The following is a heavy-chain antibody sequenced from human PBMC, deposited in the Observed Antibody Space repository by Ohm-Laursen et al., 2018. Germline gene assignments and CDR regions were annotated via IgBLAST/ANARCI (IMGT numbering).Heavy chain of an antibody. CDR3: AKGGAYYDFWSGYSPYYFDY. CDR1: GFTFSSYG. CDR2: IWYDGSNK. Sequence: SLRLSCTASGFTFSSYGMRWVRQAPGKGLEWVAVIWYDGSNKYYADSVKGRFTISRDNSKNTLYLQMNSLRAEDTAVYYCAKGGAYYDFWSGYSPYYFDYWGQGTLVTVSS. D-gene: IGHD3-3*01. J-gene: IGHJ4*02. V-gene: IGHV3-33*06.